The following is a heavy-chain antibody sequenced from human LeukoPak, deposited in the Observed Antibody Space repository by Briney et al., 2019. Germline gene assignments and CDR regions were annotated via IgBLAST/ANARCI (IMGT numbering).Heavy chain of an antibody. Sequence: GGSLRLSCAASGFTFSDYYMSWIRQAPGKGLEWVSYISSSGSTIYYADSVKGRFTISRDNAKNSLYLQMNSLRAEDTAVYYCARDGTLRFLEWHNGVSGDYWGQGTLVTVSS. CDR1: GFTFSDYY. D-gene: IGHD3-3*01. CDR2: ISSSGSTI. CDR3: ARDGTLRFLEWHNGVSGDY. J-gene: IGHJ4*02. V-gene: IGHV3-11*04.